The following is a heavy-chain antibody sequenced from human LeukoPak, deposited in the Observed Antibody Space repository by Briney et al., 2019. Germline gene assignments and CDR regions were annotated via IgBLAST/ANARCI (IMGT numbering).Heavy chain of an antibody. CDR2: IRGSGGST. CDR3: ARGYVAAAGTSDY. D-gene: IGHD6-13*01. J-gene: IGHJ4*02. CDR1: GFTFSSYA. Sequence: GGSLRLSYAASGFTFSSYAMSWVRQAPGKGLEWVSGIRGSGGSTFYADSVKGRFTISRDNSKNTLFLQMNSLRAEDTAVYYCARGYVAAAGTSDYWGQGTLVTVSS. V-gene: IGHV3-23*01.